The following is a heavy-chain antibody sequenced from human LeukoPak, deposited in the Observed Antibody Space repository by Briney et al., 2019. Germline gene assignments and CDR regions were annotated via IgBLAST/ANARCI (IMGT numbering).Heavy chain of an antibody. CDR3: ARGNLYIVATIEAY. Sequence: GRSLRLSCAASGFTFSRYAMHWVRQAPGKGLEWVAVISPDGSMKEYADSVKGRFTVSRDNSKNTLYLQMSSLRPEDTSLYYCARGNLYIVATIEAYWGQGTLVTVSS. V-gene: IGHV3-30-3*01. J-gene: IGHJ4*02. D-gene: IGHD5-12*01. CDR2: ISPDGSMK. CDR1: GFTFSRYA.